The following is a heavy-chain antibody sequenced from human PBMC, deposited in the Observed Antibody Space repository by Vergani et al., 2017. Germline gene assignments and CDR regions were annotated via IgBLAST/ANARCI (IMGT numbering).Heavy chain of an antibody. J-gene: IGHJ4*02. Sequence: EVQLVESGGGLVQPGGSLKLSCAASGFTFSGSAMHWVRQASGKGLEWVSAISGSGGSTYYADPVKGRFTISRDNSKNTLYLQMNRLRAEDTAVYYCAKGGYSSSWYWDVFDYWGQGTLVTVSS. D-gene: IGHD6-13*01. CDR1: GFTFSGSA. V-gene: IGHV3-23*04. CDR3: AKGGYSSSWYWDVFDY. CDR2: ISGSGGST.